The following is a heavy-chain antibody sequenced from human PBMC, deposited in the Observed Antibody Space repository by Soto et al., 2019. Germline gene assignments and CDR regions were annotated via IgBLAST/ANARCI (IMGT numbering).Heavy chain of an antibody. J-gene: IGHJ4*02. D-gene: IGHD2-15*01. CDR2: IYYSGST. V-gene: IGHV4-59*01. CDR1: DDSISSYY. CDR3: ARGKTPGFH. Sequence: NPSETLSLTCTVSDDSISSYYWGWIRQSPGKGLEWIGNIYYSGSTNYNPSLKSRVTISVDTSKNQFSLKLSFVTAADTAVYYCARGKTPGFHWGQGTLVTVSS.